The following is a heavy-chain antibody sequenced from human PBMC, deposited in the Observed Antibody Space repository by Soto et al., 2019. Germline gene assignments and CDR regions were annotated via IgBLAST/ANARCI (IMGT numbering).Heavy chain of an antibody. CDR3: ARVSSSWYDNWFDP. Sequence: GGSLRLSCAASGFTFSSYNMNWVRQAPGKGLEWVSSISSSRSYINYADSVKGRFTISRDNAKNSLHLQMNSLRAEVTFVYFFARVSSSWYDNWFDPWGQGTLVTVSS. D-gene: IGHD6-13*01. J-gene: IGHJ5*02. CDR2: ISSSRSYI. V-gene: IGHV3-21*01. CDR1: GFTFSSYN.